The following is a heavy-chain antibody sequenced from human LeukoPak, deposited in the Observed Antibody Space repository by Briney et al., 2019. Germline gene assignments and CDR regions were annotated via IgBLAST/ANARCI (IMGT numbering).Heavy chain of an antibody. D-gene: IGHD2-2*01. CDR3: AKFPARGQIVVVPAAIQPGY. Sequence: GGSLRLSCVASGFTFSSFAMSWVRQAPGKGLEWVSAISSSAGGRTYYADSVKGRFTISRDNSKNTLYLQMNSLRAEDTAVYYCAKFPARGQIVVVPAAIQPGYRGQGTLVTVSS. CDR1: GFTFSSFA. J-gene: IGHJ4*02. CDR2: ISSSAGGRT. V-gene: IGHV3-23*01.